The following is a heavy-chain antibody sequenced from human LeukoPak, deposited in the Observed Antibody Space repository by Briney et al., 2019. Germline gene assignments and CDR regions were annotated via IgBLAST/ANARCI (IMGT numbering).Heavy chain of an antibody. V-gene: IGHV3-23*01. J-gene: IGHJ4*02. D-gene: IGHD1-1*01. CDR3: EKDKHNWGSDY. CDR2: IDKSGYGT. Sequence: GGSLRLSCAASGFTFSDNYMSWVRQAPGQGLEWVAGIDKSGYGTFYADSVKGRFTISRDNSKNTLFLQINTLRADDTAVYYCEKDKHNWGSDYWGQGTLITVSS. CDR1: GFTFSDNY.